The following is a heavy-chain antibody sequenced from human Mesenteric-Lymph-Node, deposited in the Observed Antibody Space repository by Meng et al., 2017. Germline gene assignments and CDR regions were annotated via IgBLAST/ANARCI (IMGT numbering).Heavy chain of an antibody. V-gene: IGHV3-30*18. Sequence: QVQLVESGGGVARPGGALRLSCVVSGFSFRSYGMHWVRQAPGKGLEWAAVISYDGSGKFYADSVKGRFAISRDNSKNTLYLQMNNLRADDTAVYYCAKSKGGILSDYLDSWAREHWSPSPQ. D-gene: IGHD2-21*01. CDR2: ISYDGSGK. CDR1: GFSFRSYG. J-gene: IGHJ4*02. CDR3: AKSKGGILSDYLDS.